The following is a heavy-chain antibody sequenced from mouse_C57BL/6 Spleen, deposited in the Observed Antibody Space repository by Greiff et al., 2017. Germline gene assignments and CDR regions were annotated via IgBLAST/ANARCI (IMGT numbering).Heavy chain of an antibody. D-gene: IGHD2-4*01. CDR3: ARSYDYDQGYWYFDV. CDR2: IDPEDGET. CDR1: GFNIKDYY. Sequence: EVKLMESGAELVKPGASVKLSCTASGFNIKDYYMHWVKQRTEQGLEWIGRIDPEDGETKYAPKFQGKATITADTSSNTAYLQLSSLTSEDTAVYYCARSYDYDQGYWYFDVWGTGTTVTVSS. J-gene: IGHJ1*03. V-gene: IGHV14-2*01.